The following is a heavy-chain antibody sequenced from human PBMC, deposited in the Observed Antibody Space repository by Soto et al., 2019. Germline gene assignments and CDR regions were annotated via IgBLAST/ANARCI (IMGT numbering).Heavy chain of an antibody. V-gene: IGHV3-53*01. CDR2: IYSGGNT. Sequence: LRLSCAASGFTVSSDYMNWVRQAPGKGLEWVSVIYSGGNTYYAHSVRGRFTISRDNSKNMLYLPMNSLRAEDTAVYYCARDFPLLGRGGVTAIDYWGQGTLVTVSS. J-gene: IGHJ4*02. D-gene: IGHD3-16*01. CDR3: ARDFPLLGRGGVTAIDY. CDR1: GFTVSSDY.